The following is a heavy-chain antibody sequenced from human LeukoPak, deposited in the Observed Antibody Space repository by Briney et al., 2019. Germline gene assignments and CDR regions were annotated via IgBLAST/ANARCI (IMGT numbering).Heavy chain of an antibody. CDR1: GFTFSNYA. J-gene: IGHJ4*02. V-gene: IGHV3-23*01. Sequence: GSLRLSFVASGFTFSNYAMSWVRQAPGKGLEWVSAITGSGTSTYYADSLKGRFTISRDNSKNTVFLQMNSLRHEDTAIYYCVIWGDYDVLTGYYVPDYWGQGTLVTVSS. D-gene: IGHD3-9*01. CDR2: ITGSGTST. CDR3: VIWGDYDVLTGYYVPDY.